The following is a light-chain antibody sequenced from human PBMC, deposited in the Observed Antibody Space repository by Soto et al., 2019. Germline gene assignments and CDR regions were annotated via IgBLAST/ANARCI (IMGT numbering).Light chain of an antibody. J-gene: IGLJ3*02. V-gene: IGLV2-14*01. CDR3: SSYRAYSTLWV. CDR1: GSDIGNYNY. Sequence: QSALTQPASVSGSPGQSITISCTGTGSDIGNYNYVSWYQQYPGKAPKLMIYAVSNRPSGVSSRFSGSKSGNTASLTISGLQAEDEADYYCSSYRAYSTLWVFGGGTQLTVL. CDR2: AVS.